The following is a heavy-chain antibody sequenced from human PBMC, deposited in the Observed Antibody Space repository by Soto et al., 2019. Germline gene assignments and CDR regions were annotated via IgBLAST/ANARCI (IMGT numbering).Heavy chain of an antibody. J-gene: IGHJ5*02. CDR3: ARVGGINWFDP. CDR1: GGSISSGGYY. CDR2: IYYSGST. V-gene: IGHV4-31*03. D-gene: IGHD1-20*01. Sequence: QVQLQESGPGLVKPSQTLSLTCTVSGGSISSGGYYWSWIRQHPGKGLEWIGYIYYSGSTYYNPSLQRRDTIPVDTSKNQFSLKLSSVTAADTAVYYCARVGGINWFDPWGQGTLVTVSS.